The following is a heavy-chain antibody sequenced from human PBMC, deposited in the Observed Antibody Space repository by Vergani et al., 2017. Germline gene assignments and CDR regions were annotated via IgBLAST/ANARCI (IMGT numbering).Heavy chain of an antibody. D-gene: IGHD6-13*01. CDR2: ISGSGGST. CDR1: GFTFSSYA. Sequence: EVQLLESGGGLVQPGGSLRLSCAASGFTFSSYAMSWVRQAPGKGLEWVSAISGSGGSTYYADSVKGRFTISRDNSKNTLYLQMNSLRAEDTAVYYCAREESSSWSPFGPRDNWFDPWGQGTLVTVSS. J-gene: IGHJ5*02. V-gene: IGHV3-23*01. CDR3: AREESSSWSPFGPRDNWFDP.